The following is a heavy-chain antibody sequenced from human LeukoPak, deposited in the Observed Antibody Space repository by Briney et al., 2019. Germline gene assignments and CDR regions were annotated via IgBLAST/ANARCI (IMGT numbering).Heavy chain of an antibody. CDR1: GFTVSDHY. CDR2: SRNKAYSYTT. V-gene: IGHV3-72*01. J-gene: IGHJ3*02. CDR3: ARIDWTYGDDYDI. D-gene: IGHD5-12*01. Sequence: GGSLRLSCAASGFTVSDHYMDWVRQAPGKGLEWVVRSRNKAYSYTTEYAASVKGRFTISRDDSKNSLNLQMNSLKTEDTAVYYCARIDWTYGDDYDIWGQGTMVTVSS.